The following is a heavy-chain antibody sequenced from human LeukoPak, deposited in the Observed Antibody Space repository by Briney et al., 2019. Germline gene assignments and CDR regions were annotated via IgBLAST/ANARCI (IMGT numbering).Heavy chain of an antibody. Sequence: SETLSLTCTVSGGSISISSYFWGWFRQPPGKGLEWVGSLYYSGSTYYNPSLKSRVTISGDTSRNLFSLKLSSVTAADTAVYYCARTYYDSSGYYSQFDYWGQGTLVTVSS. D-gene: IGHD3-22*01. V-gene: IGHV4-39*01. CDR2: LYYSGST. J-gene: IGHJ4*02. CDR3: ARTYYDSSGYYSQFDY. CDR1: GGSISISSYF.